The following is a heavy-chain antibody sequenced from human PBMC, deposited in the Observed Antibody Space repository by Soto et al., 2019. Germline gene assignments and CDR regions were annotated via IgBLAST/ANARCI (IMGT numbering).Heavy chain of an antibody. CDR3: ARGGYYMDV. CDR2: IYSGGSA. J-gene: IGHJ6*03. V-gene: IGHV3-66*01. CDR1: GLTVSSNY. Sequence: GGSRRLYCAASGLTVSSNYMSWVRQAPGKGLEWVSVIYSGGSAYYADSVKGRFTISRDNSKNTLYLQMNSLRAEDKAVYYCARGGYYMDVWGKGTTVTVSS. D-gene: IGHD2-15*01.